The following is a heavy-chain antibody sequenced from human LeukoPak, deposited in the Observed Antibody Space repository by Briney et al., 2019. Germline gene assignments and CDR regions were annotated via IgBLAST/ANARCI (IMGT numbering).Heavy chain of an antibody. CDR1: GGSISSYY. CDR2: IYTSGST. J-gene: IGHJ4*02. D-gene: IGHD3-10*01. CDR3: ARDGSGSYYDNYFDY. V-gene: IGHV4-4*07. Sequence: SATLSLTCTVSGGSISSYYWSWIRQPAGKGLEWIGRIYTSGSTNYNPSLKSRVTMSVDTSKNQFSLKLSSVTAADTAVYYCARDGSGSYYDNYFDYWGQGTLVTVSS.